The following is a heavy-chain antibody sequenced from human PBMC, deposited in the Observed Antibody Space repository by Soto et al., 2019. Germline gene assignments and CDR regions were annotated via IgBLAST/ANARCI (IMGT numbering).Heavy chain of an antibody. J-gene: IGHJ4*02. D-gene: IGHD5-12*01. CDR3: ARGQEGVVATH. CDR1: GGSLSGYY. Sequence: QVQLQQWGAGLLKPSETLSLNCAVNGGSLSGYYWSWIRQPPGKGLEWIGEIKDGGSTNYSPSLKSRATMSSDTSNNQFSLRLYSVTAADTGVYYCARGQEGVVATHWDQGTLVTVSS. CDR2: IKDGGST. V-gene: IGHV4-34*01.